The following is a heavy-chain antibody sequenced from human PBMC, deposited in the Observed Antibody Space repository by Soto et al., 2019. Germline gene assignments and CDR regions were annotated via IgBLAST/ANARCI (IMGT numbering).Heavy chain of an antibody. D-gene: IGHD3-3*01. CDR3: ARARRGDYDFWSGPSRFDY. CDR2: ISAYNGNT. Sequence: ASVKVSCKASGYTFTSYGISWVRQAPGQGLEWMGWISAYNGNTNYAQKLQGRVTMTTDTSTSTAYMELRSLRSDDTAVYYCARARRGDYDFWSGPSRFDYWGQGTLVTVSS. CDR1: GYTFTSYG. V-gene: IGHV1-18*01. J-gene: IGHJ4*02.